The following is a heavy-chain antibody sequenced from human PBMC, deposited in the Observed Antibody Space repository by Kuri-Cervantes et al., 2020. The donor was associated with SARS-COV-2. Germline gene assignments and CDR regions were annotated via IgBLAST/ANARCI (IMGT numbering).Heavy chain of an antibody. Sequence: GGSLRLSCAASGFTFDDYGMSWVRQAPGKGLERVSRINWNGGSTGYADSVKGRFTISRDNAKNSLYLQMNNLRAEDTALYFCARDPTGVAGVGRFFDYWGQGALVTVSS. CDR1: GFTFDDYG. J-gene: IGHJ4*02. V-gene: IGHV3-20*04. D-gene: IGHD6-19*01. CDR2: INWNGGST. CDR3: ARDPTGVAGVGRFFDY.